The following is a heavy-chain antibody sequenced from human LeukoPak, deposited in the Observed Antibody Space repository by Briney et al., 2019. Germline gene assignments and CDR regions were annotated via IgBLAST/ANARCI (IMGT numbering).Heavy chain of an antibody. CDR1: GGSISSYY. Sequence: SETLSLTCTVSGGSISSYYWSWIRQPPGKGLEWIGYIYYSGSTNYNPSLKSRVTISVDTSKNQFSLKLSSVTAADTAVYYCARIGWDSSSWYILSYYYYGMDVWGQGTTVTVSS. V-gene: IGHV4-59*01. D-gene: IGHD6-13*01. J-gene: IGHJ6*02. CDR2: IYYSGST. CDR3: ARIGWDSSSWYILSYYYYGMDV.